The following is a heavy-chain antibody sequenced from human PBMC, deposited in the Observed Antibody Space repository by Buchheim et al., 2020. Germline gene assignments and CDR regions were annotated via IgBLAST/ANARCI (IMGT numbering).Heavy chain of an antibody. CDR2: IIPILGIA. Sequence: QVQLVQSGAEVKKPGSSVKVSCKASGGTFSSYTISWVRQAPGQGLEWMGRIIPILGIANYAQKFQGRVTITADKSTSTAYMELSSLRSEDTAVYYCARDQGDWNYCPPREFYYGMDVWGQGTT. CDR1: GGTFSSYT. CDR3: ARDQGDWNYCPPREFYYGMDV. J-gene: IGHJ6*02. D-gene: IGHD1-7*01. V-gene: IGHV1-69*08.